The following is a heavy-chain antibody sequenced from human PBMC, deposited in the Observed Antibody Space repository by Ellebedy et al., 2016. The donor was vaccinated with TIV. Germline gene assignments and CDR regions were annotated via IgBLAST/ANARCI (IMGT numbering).Heavy chain of an antibody. D-gene: IGHD3-3*01. Sequence: PGGSLRLSCAASGFTLSKYWMSWVRQAPGKGLEWVATLKNDGSETNYVDSVKGRFTISRDNAKNSVYLQMNSLRAEYKALYYCAKVPDYDFWTGYVRFESWGQGTLVNVSS. CDR2: LKNDGSET. J-gene: IGHJ4*02. V-gene: IGHV3-7*03. CDR3: AKVPDYDFWTGYVRFES. CDR1: GFTLSKYW.